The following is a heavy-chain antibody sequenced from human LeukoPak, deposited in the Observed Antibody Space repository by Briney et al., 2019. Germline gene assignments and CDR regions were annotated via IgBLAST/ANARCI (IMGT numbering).Heavy chain of an antibody. V-gene: IGHV3-11*01. CDR1: GVTFSDYY. J-gene: IGHJ3*02. CDR3: ARVIAGDSDDAFDI. CDR2: MSSGGSTI. Sequence: GGSLRLSCAASGVTFSDYYMSWIRQAPGKGLEWVSYMSSGGSTIYYAESVKGRYTISRDNAKNSLYLQMNSLRAEDTAVYYCARVIAGDSDDAFDIRGQGTMVTVSS. D-gene: IGHD2-21*02.